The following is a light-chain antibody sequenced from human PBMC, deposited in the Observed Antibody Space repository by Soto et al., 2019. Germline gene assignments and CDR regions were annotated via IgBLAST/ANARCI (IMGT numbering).Light chain of an antibody. CDR2: GAS. J-gene: IGKJ1*01. CDR1: QSISDT. CDR3: QQYNNWPWT. V-gene: IGKV3-15*01. Sequence: EIVMTHSPATLSVSLGERATLSFSASQSISDTLAWYQQKPGQAPRLLIHGASTRATGFPARFSGSGSGTDFTLTISSLQSEDFAVYYCQQYNNWPWTFGQGTKVDI.